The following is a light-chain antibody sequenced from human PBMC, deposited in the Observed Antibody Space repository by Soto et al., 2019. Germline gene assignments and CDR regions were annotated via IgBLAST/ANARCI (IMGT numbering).Light chain of an antibody. CDR2: GAS. J-gene: IGKJ1*01. Sequence: EIVLTQSPGTLSLSPGERASLSCRASQSISSNYLAWYQQKPGQAPRLLIYGASSRATGIPDRFSGSGSGTDFTLTISRLEPEDFAEYYCQQYGSSPRTFGQGTKVAIK. V-gene: IGKV3-20*01. CDR1: QSISSNY. CDR3: QQYGSSPRT.